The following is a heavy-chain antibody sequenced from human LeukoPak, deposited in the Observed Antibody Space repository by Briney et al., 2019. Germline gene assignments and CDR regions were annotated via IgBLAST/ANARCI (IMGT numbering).Heavy chain of an antibody. V-gene: IGHV1-2*02. CDR1: GYTFTGYY. Sequence: ASVKVSFKASGYTFTGYYMHWVRQAPGQGLEWMGWINPNSGGTNYAQKFQGRVTMTTDTSISTAYMELSRLRSDDTAVYYCARDNSINIIRFWGQGTLVTVSS. CDR3: ARDNSINIIRF. D-gene: IGHD3-10*01. J-gene: IGHJ4*02. CDR2: INPNSGGT.